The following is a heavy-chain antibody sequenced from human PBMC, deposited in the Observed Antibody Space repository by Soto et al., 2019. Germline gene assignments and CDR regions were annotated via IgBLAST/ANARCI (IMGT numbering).Heavy chain of an antibody. D-gene: IGHD3-10*01. J-gene: IGHJ6*03. V-gene: IGHV4-59*08. CDR3: ARRGFMDV. Sequence: SETLSLTCTVSGCSISSYYWSWIRQPPGKGLEWIGYIYYSGSTNYNPSLKSRVTISVDTSKNQFSLKLSSVTAADTAVYYCARRGFMDVWRKGTTVTVSS. CDR2: IYYSGST. CDR1: GCSISSYY.